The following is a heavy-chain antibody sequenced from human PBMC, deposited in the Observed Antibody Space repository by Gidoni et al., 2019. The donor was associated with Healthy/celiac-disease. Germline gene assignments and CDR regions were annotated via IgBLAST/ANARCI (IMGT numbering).Heavy chain of an antibody. CDR1: GGSISSSSYY. CDR2: IYYSGST. D-gene: IGHD3-3*01. CDR3: ARDRETYYDFWSGYYTGSYFDY. V-gene: IGHV4-39*07. J-gene: IGHJ4*02. Sequence: QLQLQESGPGLVKPSETLSLTCTVSGGSISSSSYYWGWLRQPPGKGLEWIGSIYYSGSTYYNPSLKSRVTISVDTSKNQFPLKLSSVTAADTAVYYCARDRETYYDFWSGYYTGSYFDYWGQGTLVTVSS.